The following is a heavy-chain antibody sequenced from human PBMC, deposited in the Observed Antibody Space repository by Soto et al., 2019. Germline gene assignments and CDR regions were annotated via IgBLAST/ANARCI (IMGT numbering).Heavy chain of an antibody. V-gene: IGHV4-31*03. J-gene: IGHJ4*02. CDR1: GGSISSGGYY. CDR3: ASGGSDYDSSGRPSFYFGY. CDR2: IYYTGNT. Sequence: QVQLQESGPGLVKPSQTLSLTCTVSGGSISSGGYYWSWIRQHPGKGLEWIGYIYYTGNTYYNPSLRSRVTISVESSQNQFSLNLSSVTAAYTAVYYCASGGSDYDSSGRPSFYFGYWGQGTLVTVSS. D-gene: IGHD3-22*01.